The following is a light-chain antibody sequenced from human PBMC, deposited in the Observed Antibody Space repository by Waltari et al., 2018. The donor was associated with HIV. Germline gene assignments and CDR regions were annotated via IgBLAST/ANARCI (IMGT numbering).Light chain of an antibody. J-gene: IGLJ3*02. V-gene: IGLV1-40*01. Sequence: QSVLTQPPSVSGAPGPRVTISCTGGSSNIGAGYDVHWYQQLPGTVPKLLIYAKTNRPSGVPGRFAGSKSGTSASLAITGLQAEDEADYYCQSYDSSLSGFWVFGGGTKLTVL. CDR3: QSYDSSLSGFWV. CDR1: SSNIGAGYD. CDR2: AKT.